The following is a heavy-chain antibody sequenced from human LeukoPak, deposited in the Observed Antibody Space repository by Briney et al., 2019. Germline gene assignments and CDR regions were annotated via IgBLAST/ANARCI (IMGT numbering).Heavy chain of an antibody. CDR1: GGTFSSYT. J-gene: IGHJ4*02. Sequence: SVKVSCKASGGTFSSYTISWVQQAPGQGLEWMGRIIPILGIANYAQKFQGRVTITADKSTSTAYMELSSLRSEDTAVYYCASEKVPNLVLGANDYWGQGTLVTVSS. D-gene: IGHD1-26*01. V-gene: IGHV1-69*02. CDR2: IIPILGIA. CDR3: ASEKVPNLVLGANDY.